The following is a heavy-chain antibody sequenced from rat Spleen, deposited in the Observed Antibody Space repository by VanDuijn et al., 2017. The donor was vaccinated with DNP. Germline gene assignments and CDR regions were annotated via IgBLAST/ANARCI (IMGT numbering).Heavy chain of an antibody. CDR1: GFTFSNYG. Sequence: EVQLVESGGGLVQPGRSLKLSCAASGFTFSNYGMHWIRQAPTKGLEWVASISTSGGSTYYRDSVKGRFTVSRDNAKSTLYLQMDSLRSEDTATYYWARRAMMAEGAMDAWGQGTSVTVSS. J-gene: IGHJ4*01. CDR2: ISTSGGST. CDR3: ARRAMMAEGAMDA. V-gene: IGHV5-19*01. D-gene: IGHD1-12*02.